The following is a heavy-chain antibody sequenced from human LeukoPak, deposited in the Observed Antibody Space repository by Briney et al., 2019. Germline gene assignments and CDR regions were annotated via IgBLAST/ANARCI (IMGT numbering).Heavy chain of an antibody. Sequence: ASVKVSCTASGYTFTSYDINWVRQATGQGLEWMGWMNPNSGNTGYAQKFQGRVTMTRNTSISTAYMELSSLRSEDTAVYYCARRPSKKYYDILTGYYPFDYWGQGTLVTVSS. V-gene: IGHV1-8*01. D-gene: IGHD3-9*01. CDR1: GYTFTSYD. CDR3: ARRPSKKYYDILTGYYPFDY. CDR2: MNPNSGNT. J-gene: IGHJ4*02.